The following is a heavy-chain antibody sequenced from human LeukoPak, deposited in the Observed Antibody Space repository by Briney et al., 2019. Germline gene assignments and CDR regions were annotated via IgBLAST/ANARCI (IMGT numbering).Heavy chain of an antibody. CDR2: ISSSSSYI. CDR3: ARAGGSTADFDY. V-gene: IGHV3-21*01. D-gene: IGHD3-16*01. CDR1: GFTFSSYS. J-gene: IGHJ4*02. Sequence: GGSLRLSCAASGFTFSSYSMNWVRQAPGKGLEWVSSISSSSSYIYYADSVKGRFTISRDNAKNSLYLQMNSLRAENTAVYYCARAGGSTADFDYWGQGTLVTVSS.